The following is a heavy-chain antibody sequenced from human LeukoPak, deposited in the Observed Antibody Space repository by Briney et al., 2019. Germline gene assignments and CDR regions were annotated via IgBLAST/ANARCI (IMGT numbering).Heavy chain of an antibody. Sequence: ASVKVSCKTSGYTFTDYYIHWMRQAPGQGLEWMGWINPNSGGTNYAQKFQGRVTMTRDTSISTAYMELSRLRSDDTAVYYCARDRSITIFGVVTNNWFDPWGQGTLVTVSS. J-gene: IGHJ5*02. CDR1: GYTFTDYY. CDR3: ARDRSITIFGVVTNNWFDP. V-gene: IGHV1-2*02. D-gene: IGHD3-3*01. CDR2: INPNSGGT.